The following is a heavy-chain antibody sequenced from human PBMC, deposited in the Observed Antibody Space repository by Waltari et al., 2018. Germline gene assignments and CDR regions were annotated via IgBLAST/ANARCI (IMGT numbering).Heavy chain of an antibody. V-gene: IGHV4-38-2*01. CDR1: GYSISSGYY. J-gene: IGHJ4*02. Sequence: QVQLQESGPGLVKPSEPLSLTCAVSGYSISSGYYWGWIRQPPGQGLEWIGSIYHSGSTYYNPSLKSRVTISVDTSKNQFSLKLSSVTAADTAVYYCARGRSYYYGSGSNLDYWGQGTLVTVSS. CDR2: IYHSGST. D-gene: IGHD3-10*01. CDR3: ARGRSYYYGSGSNLDY.